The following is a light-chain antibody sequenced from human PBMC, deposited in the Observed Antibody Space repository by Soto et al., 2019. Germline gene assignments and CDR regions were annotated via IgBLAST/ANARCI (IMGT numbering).Light chain of an antibody. J-gene: IGLJ3*02. CDR3: CPYAGSYTSWV. CDR1: SSDVGGYNY. V-gene: IGLV2-11*01. CDR2: DVS. Sequence: HSALTQPRSVSGSPGQSVTISCTGTSSDVGGYNYVSWYQQHPGKAPKLMIYDVSKRPSGVPDRFSGSKSGNTAYLTISGLQAEDEADYYCCPYAGSYTSWVFGGGTKLTVL.